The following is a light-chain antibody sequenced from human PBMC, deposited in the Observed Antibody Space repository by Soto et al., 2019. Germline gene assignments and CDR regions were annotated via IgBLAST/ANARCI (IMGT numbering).Light chain of an antibody. CDR1: SSDVGGYNY. Sequence: QSVLTQPASVSGSPGQSITISCSGTSSDVGGYNYVSWYQQHPGKAPKLMIYDVSKRPSGVPDRFSGSKSGNTASLTISGLQAEDEADYFCCSYAGRYKVFGTGTKLTVL. J-gene: IGLJ1*01. CDR3: CSYAGRYKV. V-gene: IGLV2-11*01. CDR2: DVS.